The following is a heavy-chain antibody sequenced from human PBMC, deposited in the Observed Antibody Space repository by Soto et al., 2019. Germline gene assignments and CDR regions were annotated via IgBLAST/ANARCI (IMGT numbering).Heavy chain of an antibody. J-gene: IGHJ6*03. CDR2: ISAYNGNT. V-gene: IGHV1-18*01. Sequence: QVQLVQSGAEVKKPGASVKVSCKASGYTFTSYGISWVRQAPGQGLEWMGWISAYNGNTNYAQKLQGRVTMTTDTSTSTAYMELRSLRSDDTAVYYCARDYYDFWSGYFPPADYYYYYYMDVWGKGTTVTVSS. D-gene: IGHD3-3*01. CDR1: GYTFTSYG. CDR3: ARDYYDFWSGYFPPADYYYYYYMDV.